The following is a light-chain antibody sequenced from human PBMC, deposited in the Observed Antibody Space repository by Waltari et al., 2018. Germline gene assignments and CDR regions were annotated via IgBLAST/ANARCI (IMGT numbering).Light chain of an antibody. CDR1: QSPVHRDGTTN. V-gene: IGKV2-30*02. J-gene: IGKJ3*01. CDR2: RLS. Sequence: VVMTQYPLSLPVTLGQPASISCRSSQSPVHRDGTTNVNWYHQGPGQPPRRLNYRLSALDAETPDRIRGSGSGSDFTLTISRVEAEDVGVYYCMQATHWPHTFGPGTKVDIK. CDR3: MQATHWPHT.